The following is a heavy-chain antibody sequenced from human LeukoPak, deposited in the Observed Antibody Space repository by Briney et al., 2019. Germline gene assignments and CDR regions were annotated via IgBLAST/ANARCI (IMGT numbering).Heavy chain of an antibody. CDR2: IKHDESEK. D-gene: IGHD3-16*01. CDR1: GFSFNSDW. J-gene: IGHJ4*02. V-gene: IGHV3-7*01. CDR3: TRRLDD. Sequence: GGALRLSCAASGFSFNSDWMDWVRQAPGKGLGWVANIKHDESEKNYLDSVKGRFTISRDNAQNSLYLQMNGLRVEDTAVYYCTRRLDDWGQGTLVTVSS.